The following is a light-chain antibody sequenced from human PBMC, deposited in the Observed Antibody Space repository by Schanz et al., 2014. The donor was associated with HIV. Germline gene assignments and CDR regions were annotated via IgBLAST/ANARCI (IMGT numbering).Light chain of an antibody. CDR3: QHYSTSPIT. V-gene: IGKV3-20*01. CDR1: LSISFN. Sequence: EIVMTQSPATLSVSPGEGATLSCRASLSISFNLAWYQQKPGQAPRLLIYGASSRATDIPGRFSGSGSGTVFTLTISRLEPEDFAVFYCQHYSTSPITFGQGTRLEIK. J-gene: IGKJ5*01. CDR2: GAS.